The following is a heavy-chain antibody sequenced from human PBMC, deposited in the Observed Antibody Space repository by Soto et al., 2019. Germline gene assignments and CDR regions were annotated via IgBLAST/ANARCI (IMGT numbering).Heavy chain of an antibody. V-gene: IGHV1-18*01. J-gene: IGHJ4*02. D-gene: IGHD3-10*01. CDR3: ARDVNSGTFDY. CDR2: ISAHNGNT. Sequence: QVQLVQSGAEVKKPGASVKVSCKASGYTFTSYAISWVRQAPGQGLEWMGWISAHNGNTKYAKKLQGRVTMTTDTSTSTAYMDLRSLRSDDTDVYYCARDVNSGTFDYWGQGTLVTVSS. CDR1: GYTFTSYA.